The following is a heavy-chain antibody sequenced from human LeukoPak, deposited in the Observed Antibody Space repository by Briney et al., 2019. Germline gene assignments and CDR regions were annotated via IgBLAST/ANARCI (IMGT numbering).Heavy chain of an antibody. J-gene: IGHJ6*03. CDR3: TTDQYYYDSSASYYYYYYMDV. Sequence: GGSLRLSCAASGFTFSNAWMSWVRQAPGKGLEWVGRIKSKTDGGTTDYAAPVKGRFTISRDDSKNTLYLQMSSLKTEDTAVYYCTTDQYYYDSSASYYYYYYMDVWGKGTTVPVSS. D-gene: IGHD3-22*01. V-gene: IGHV3-15*01. CDR1: GFTFSNAW. CDR2: IKSKTDGGTT.